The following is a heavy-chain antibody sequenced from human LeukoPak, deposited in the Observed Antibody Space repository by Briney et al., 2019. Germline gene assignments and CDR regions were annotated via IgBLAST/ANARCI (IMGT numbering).Heavy chain of an antibody. V-gene: IGHV4-59*12. CDR1: GGSISSYY. CDR2: TYYSGST. Sequence: SETLSLTCTVSGGSISSYYWSWIRQRPGKGLECIGYTYYSGSTNYNPSLKSRVTISVDTSKNHFSLKLNSATAADTAVYYCASTVTGTTSAPWSDPWGQGTLVT. J-gene: IGHJ5*02. D-gene: IGHD1-20*01. CDR3: ASTVTGTTSAPWSDP.